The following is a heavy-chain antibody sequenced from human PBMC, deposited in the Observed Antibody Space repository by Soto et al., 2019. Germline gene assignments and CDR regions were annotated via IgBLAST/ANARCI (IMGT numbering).Heavy chain of an antibody. CDR3: ARSPPLSRYYLDY. CDR1: GFTFSNHW. J-gene: IGHJ4*02. V-gene: IGHV3-7*03. CDR2: VNQDGSEK. Sequence: GGSLRLSCAASGFTFSNHWMTWVRQAPGKGLEWVASVNQDGSEKYSVDSAKGRFTISRDNAKNSLYLQMNSLRVEDTALYYCARSPPLSRYYLDYCGQGPVVTVYS.